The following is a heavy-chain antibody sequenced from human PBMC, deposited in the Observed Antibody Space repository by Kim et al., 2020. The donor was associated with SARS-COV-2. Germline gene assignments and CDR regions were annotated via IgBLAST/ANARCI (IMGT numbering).Heavy chain of an antibody. D-gene: IGHD1-7*01. J-gene: IGHJ4*02. CDR2: IWYDGSNK. V-gene: IGHV3-33*06. Sequence: GGSLRLSCAASGFTFSSYAMHWVRQAPGKGLEWVAVIWYDGSNKYYADSVKGRFTISRDNSKNTLYLQMNSLRAEDTAVYYCAKGDQTGTFDYWGQGTLVTVSS. CDR1: GFTFSSYA. CDR3: AKGDQTGTFDY.